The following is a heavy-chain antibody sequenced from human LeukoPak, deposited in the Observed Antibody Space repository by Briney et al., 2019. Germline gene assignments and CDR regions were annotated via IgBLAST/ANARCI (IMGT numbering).Heavy chain of an antibody. CDR1: GGTFSSYA. V-gene: IGHV1-69*10. CDR2: TIPILGIA. CDR3: ARVAAAAGIRGGWFDP. D-gene: IGHD6-13*01. Sequence: SVTVSCKASGGTFSSYAISWVRQAPGQGLEWMGGTIPILGIANYAQKFQGRVTITADKSTSTAYMELSSLRSEDTAVYYCARVAAAAGIRGGWFDPWGQGTLVTVSS. J-gene: IGHJ5*02.